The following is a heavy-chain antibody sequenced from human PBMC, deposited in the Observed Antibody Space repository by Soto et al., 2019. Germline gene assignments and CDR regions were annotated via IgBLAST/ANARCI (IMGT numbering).Heavy chain of an antibody. Sequence: QVQLQESGPGLVQPSQTLSLACTVSGGSITTVGNYWSWIRQFPGKGLEWIGHISYSGRTNSNPSLRSRLSMSVDTSKNQFSLELSSVTAADTAVYYCPRLLGSGNYLGIFAAFDIWGQGTVVTVSS. CDR1: GGSITTVGNY. CDR3: PRLLGSGNYLGIFAAFDI. D-gene: IGHD1-26*01. CDR2: ISYSGRT. V-gene: IGHV4-31*03. J-gene: IGHJ3*02.